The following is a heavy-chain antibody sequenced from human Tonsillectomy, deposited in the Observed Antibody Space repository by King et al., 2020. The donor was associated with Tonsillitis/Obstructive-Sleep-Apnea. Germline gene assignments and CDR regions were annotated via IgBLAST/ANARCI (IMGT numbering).Heavy chain of an antibody. J-gene: IGHJ4*02. Sequence: VQLQQWGAGLLKPSETLSLTCAVYGGSFSGYYWSWIRQPPGKGREWIGEISHSGSTSYDPSLQSRVTISLDMSKNQFSRKLSSVTAADTAVYYCARGAQWGYWGQGTLVTVSS. D-gene: IGHD1-26*01. CDR1: GGSFSGYY. CDR2: ISHSGST. CDR3: ARGAQWGY. V-gene: IGHV4-34*01.